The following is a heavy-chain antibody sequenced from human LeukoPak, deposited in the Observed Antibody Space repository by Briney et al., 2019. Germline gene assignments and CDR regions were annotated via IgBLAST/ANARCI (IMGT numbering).Heavy chain of an antibody. D-gene: IGHD1-26*01. J-gene: IGHJ3*01. CDR2: IYPGDSGP. CDR3: GMSGDRVPLQDDVFDV. V-gene: IGHV5-51*01. CDR1: GYGFTSYC. Sequence: GESPKISCKVSGYGFTSYCIGWVRQMPGKGLEWMGIIYPGDSGPTYSPSFQGQVTISVDKSINTAYLQWSSLQASDTAMYYCGMSGDRVPLQDDVFDVWGQGTMVTVST.